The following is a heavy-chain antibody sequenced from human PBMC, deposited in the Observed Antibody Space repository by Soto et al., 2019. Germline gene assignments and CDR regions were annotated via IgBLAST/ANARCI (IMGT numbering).Heavy chain of an antibody. J-gene: IGHJ5*02. CDR1: GYSFAGYW. CDR2: IDPSDSQT. Sequence: ESLKSSGKGSGYSFAGYWITWVRQKPGKGLEWMGRIDPSDSQTYYSPSFRGHVTISVTKSITTVFLQWSSLRASDTAMYYCARHSFSCIADPPKLFAPRGQRTPVTVSS. V-gene: IGHV5-10-1*01. CDR3: ARHSFSCIADPPKLFAP. D-gene: IGHD2-8*01.